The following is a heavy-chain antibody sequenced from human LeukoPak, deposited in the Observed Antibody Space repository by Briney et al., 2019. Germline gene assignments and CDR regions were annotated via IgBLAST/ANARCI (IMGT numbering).Heavy chain of an antibody. V-gene: IGHV1-58*01. CDR2: IVVGSGNT. Sequence: TSVTVSCKSSVFTFTSSAVQWVRQARGQRLEWIGWIVVGSGNTNYAQRFQERVTITRDMSTSTAYMELSSLRSEDTAVYYCAATGPTSGWAFDIWGQGTMVTVSS. CDR3: AATGPTSGWAFDI. CDR1: VFTFTSSA. J-gene: IGHJ3*02. D-gene: IGHD1-1*01.